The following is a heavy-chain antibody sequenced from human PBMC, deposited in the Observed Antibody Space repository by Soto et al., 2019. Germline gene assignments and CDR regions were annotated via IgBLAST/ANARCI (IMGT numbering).Heavy chain of an antibody. CDR2: IIPIFGTA. D-gene: IGHD3-22*01. CDR1: GGTFSSYA. J-gene: IGHJ4*02. V-gene: IGHV1-69*13. CDR3: ARHKIHYYDSSGYYYFDY. Sequence: GASVKVSCKASGGTFSSYAISWVRQAPGQGLEWMGGIIPIFGTANYAQKFQGRVTITADESTSTAYMELSSLRSEDTAVYYCARHKIHYYDSSGYYYFDYWGQGTLVTVSS.